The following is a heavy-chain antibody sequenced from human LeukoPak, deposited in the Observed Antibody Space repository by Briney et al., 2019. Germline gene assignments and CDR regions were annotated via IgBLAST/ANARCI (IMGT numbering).Heavy chain of an antibody. V-gene: IGHV4-39*07. J-gene: IGHJ3*02. CDR3: ARDQRDDYVWGSYRQSAFDI. CDR1: GGSISSSSYY. CDR2: IYYSGST. Sequence: SETLSLTCTVSGGSISSSSYYWGWIRQPPGKGLEWIGSIYYSGSTYYNPSLKSRVTISVDTSKNQFSLKLSSVTAADTAVYYCARDQRDDYVWGSYRQSAFDIWGQGTMVTVSS. D-gene: IGHD3-16*02.